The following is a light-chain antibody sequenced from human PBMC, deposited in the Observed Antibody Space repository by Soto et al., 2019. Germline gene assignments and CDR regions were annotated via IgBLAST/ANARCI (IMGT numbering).Light chain of an antibody. V-gene: IGKV1-6*01. CDR1: QGIRDD. Sequence: AMQMTLSPSSLSASVGDRITITCRASQGIRDDVGWYQQRPGEAPRLLIYGTSNLHRGVPSRFSGSGSGTDFTLTISSLQPEDFATYYCLQDYDYPRTFGQGTKVDIK. CDR3: LQDYDYPRT. J-gene: IGKJ1*01. CDR2: GTS.